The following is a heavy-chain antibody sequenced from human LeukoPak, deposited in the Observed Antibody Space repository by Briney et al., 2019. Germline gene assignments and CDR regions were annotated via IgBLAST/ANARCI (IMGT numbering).Heavy chain of an antibody. D-gene: IGHD3-10*01. CDR1: VYTFTGYY. J-gene: IGHJ4*02. CDR3: AREDGDDIFDY. V-gene: IGHV1-2*02. Sequence: ASVKVSCTASVYTFTGYYMHWLGQAPGQGPEWMGWINPNSGYTYFAQKFQDRVSMTRDTSINTAYMELSRLTSDDSAVYFCAREDGDDIFDYWGPGTLVTVSS. CDR2: INPNSGYT.